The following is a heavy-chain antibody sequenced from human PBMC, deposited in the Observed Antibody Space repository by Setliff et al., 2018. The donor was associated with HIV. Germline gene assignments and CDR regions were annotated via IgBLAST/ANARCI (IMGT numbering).Heavy chain of an antibody. D-gene: IGHD2-2*01. CDR3: ARTKDCSSSSCPGTHHYYYMDV. J-gene: IGHJ6*03. CDR1: GGSISGNA. Sequence: SQTLSLTCSVSGGSISGNAWSWIRQPPGKGLEWIGYSSTSGCTNCNPSLKSRLTISVDTSKNQFSLKLSSVTAADTAVYYCARTKDCSSSSCPGTHHYYYMDVWGKGTTVTVSS. CDR2: SSTSGCT. V-gene: IGHV4-4*08.